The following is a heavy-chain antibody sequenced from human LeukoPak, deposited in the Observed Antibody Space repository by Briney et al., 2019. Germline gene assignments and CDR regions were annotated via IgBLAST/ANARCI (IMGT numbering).Heavy chain of an antibody. Sequence: GGSLRLSCAASGFTFSNYGMHWVRQAPGKGLEWVALIWYDGSNKYSADSVKGRFTISRDNSKSTLFLQLNSLRVEDTAMYYCARDSPPRYFDLWGRGTLVTVSS. CDR3: ARDSPPRYFDL. V-gene: IGHV3-33*01. CDR2: IWYDGSNK. J-gene: IGHJ2*01. CDR1: GFTFSNYG.